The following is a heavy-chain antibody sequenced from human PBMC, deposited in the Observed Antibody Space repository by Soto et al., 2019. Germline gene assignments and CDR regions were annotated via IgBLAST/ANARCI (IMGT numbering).Heavy chain of an antibody. CDR1: GFPFSFYG. D-gene: IGHD3-3*02. J-gene: IGHJ3*02. CDR2: IVSDGSAI. Sequence: LRLSCAVSGFPFSFYGFHWVRQSPGKGLEWLGVIVSDGSAIYHADSLEGRFFISRDNSKDILYLQMNSLRVEDTAVYYCARDDAFDNENGFDMWGQGTMVTVSS. V-gene: IGHV3-33*01. CDR3: ARDDAFDNENGFDM.